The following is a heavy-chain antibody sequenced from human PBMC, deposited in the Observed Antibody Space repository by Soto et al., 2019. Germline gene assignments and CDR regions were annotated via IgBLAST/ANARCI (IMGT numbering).Heavy chain of an antibody. J-gene: IGHJ4*02. D-gene: IGHD4-17*01. CDR3: AKDMRPDGAWDFDY. CDR2: IIGSDGST. CDR1: GFTFNPYT. V-gene: IGHV3-23*01. Sequence: EVHLLESGGDSVQPGGSLRLSCAATGFTFNPYTMSWVRQSPGKGLEWVSSIIGSDGSTYYADSVKGRFTISRDNSKNTLYLEMNGLRVEDTAVYYCAKDMRPDGAWDFDYWGQGTLVTFSS.